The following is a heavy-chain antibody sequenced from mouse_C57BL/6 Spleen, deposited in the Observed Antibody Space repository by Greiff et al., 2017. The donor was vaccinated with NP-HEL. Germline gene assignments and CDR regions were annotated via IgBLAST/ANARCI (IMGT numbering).Heavy chain of an antibody. CDR1: GYTFTDYY. CDR3: ASSYYGSSYDYYAMDY. CDR2: IYPGSGNT. D-gene: IGHD1-1*01. Sequence: VQLQQSGAELVRPGASVKLSCKASGYTFTDYYINWVKQRPGQGLEWIARIYPGSGNTYYNEKFKGKATLTAEKSSSTAYMQLSSLTSEDSAVYFCASSYYGSSYDYYAMDYWGQGTSVTVSS. V-gene: IGHV1-76*01. J-gene: IGHJ4*01.